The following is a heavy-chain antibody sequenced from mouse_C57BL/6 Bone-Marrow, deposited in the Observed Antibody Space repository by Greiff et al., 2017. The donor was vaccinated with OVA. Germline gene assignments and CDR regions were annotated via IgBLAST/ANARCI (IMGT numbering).Heavy chain of an antibody. CDR1: GYTFTSYW. V-gene: IGHV1-55*01. CDR2: IYPGSGST. D-gene: IGHD1-1*01. CDR3: ALTTVVDAWFAY. J-gene: IGHJ3*01. Sequence: VQLQQPGAELVKPGASVKMSCKASGYTFTSYWITWVKQRPGQGLEWIGDIYPGSGSTNYNEKLKSKATLTVDTSSSTAYMQLSSLTSEDSAVYYCALTTVVDAWFAYWGQGTLVTVSA.